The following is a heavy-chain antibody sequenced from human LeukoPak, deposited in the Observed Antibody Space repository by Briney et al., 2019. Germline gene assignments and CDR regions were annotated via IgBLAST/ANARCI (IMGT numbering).Heavy chain of an antibody. CDR3: ARGLITRPGHPFDY. CDR2: INHSGST. Sequence: SETLSLTCAVYGGSFSGYYWSWIRQPPGKGQEWIGEINHSGSTNYNPSLKSRVTISVDTSKNQFSLKLSSVTAADTAVYYCARGLITRPGHPFDYWGQGTLVTVSS. J-gene: IGHJ4*02. D-gene: IGHD1-20*01. CDR1: GGSFSGYY. V-gene: IGHV4-34*01.